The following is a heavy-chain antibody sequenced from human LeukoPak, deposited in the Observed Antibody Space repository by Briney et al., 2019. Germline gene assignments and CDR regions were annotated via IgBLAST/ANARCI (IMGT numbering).Heavy chain of an antibody. D-gene: IGHD6-19*01. CDR3: AREMGNGGWTSYNWFDP. Sequence: SETLSLTCTVSGGSTSSYYWSWIRQPPGKGLEWIGYIYYSGSTNYNPSLKSRVTISVDTSKNQFSLKLSSVTAADTAVYYCAREMGNGGWTSYNWFDPWGQGTLVTVSS. CDR2: IYYSGST. CDR1: GGSTSSYY. J-gene: IGHJ5*02. V-gene: IGHV4-59*01.